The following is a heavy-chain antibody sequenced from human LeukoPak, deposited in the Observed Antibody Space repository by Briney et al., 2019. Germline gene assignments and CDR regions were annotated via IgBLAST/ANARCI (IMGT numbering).Heavy chain of an antibody. Sequence: QSGGSLRLSCAASGFTFSSYAMSWVRQAPGKGLEWVSAISGSGGSTYYADSVKGRFTISRDNAKNSLYLQMNSLRAEDTAVYYCARDSSGPDAFDIWGQGTMVTVSS. V-gene: IGHV3-23*01. CDR1: GFTFSSYA. D-gene: IGHD3-22*01. CDR3: ARDSSGPDAFDI. CDR2: ISGSGGST. J-gene: IGHJ3*02.